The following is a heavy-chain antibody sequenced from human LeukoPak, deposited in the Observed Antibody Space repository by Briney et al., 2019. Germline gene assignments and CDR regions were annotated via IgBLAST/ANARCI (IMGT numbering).Heavy chain of an antibody. J-gene: IGHJ4*02. Sequence: SGGSLRLSCAASGFTVSNNYMTWVRQAPGKGLEWVSVIYSGGSTYYADSVKGRFTISRDNSKNTVYLQMNGLRAEDTAVYYCAALRDFDYWGQGTLVTVSS. CDR3: AALRDFDY. CDR2: IYSGGST. CDR1: GFTVSNNY. V-gene: IGHV3-66*01. D-gene: IGHD3-16*01.